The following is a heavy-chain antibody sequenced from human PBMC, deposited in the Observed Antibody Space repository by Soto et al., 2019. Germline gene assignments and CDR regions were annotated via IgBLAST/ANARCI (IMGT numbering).Heavy chain of an antibody. J-gene: IGHJ4*02. CDR3: AKGVEYFDY. Sequence: QVQLVESGGGVVQPGRSLRLSCAASGFTFSSYGMHWVRQAPGKGLEWVAVISYDGSNKYYADSVKGRFTISRDNSKNTLYLQMNSLRAEDTAVYYCAKGVEYFDYWGQGTLVTVSS. CDR2: ISYDGSNK. CDR1: GFTFSSYG. V-gene: IGHV3-30*18. D-gene: IGHD3-16*01.